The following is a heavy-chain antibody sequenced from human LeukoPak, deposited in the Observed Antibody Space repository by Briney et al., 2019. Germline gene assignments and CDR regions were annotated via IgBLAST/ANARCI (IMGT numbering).Heavy chain of an antibody. D-gene: IGHD6-13*01. Sequence: PGGSLRLSCAASGFTFSSYSMNWVRQAPGKGLEWVSYISSSSSTIYYADSVKGRFTISRDNAKNSLYLQMYSLRAEDTAVYYCARDPIAAAGTLDYWGQGTLVTVSS. J-gene: IGHJ4*02. V-gene: IGHV3-48*01. CDR1: GFTFSSYS. CDR3: ARDPIAAAGTLDY. CDR2: ISSSSSTI.